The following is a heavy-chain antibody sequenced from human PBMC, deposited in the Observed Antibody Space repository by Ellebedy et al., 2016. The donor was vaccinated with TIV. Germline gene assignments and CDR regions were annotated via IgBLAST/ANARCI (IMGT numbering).Heavy chain of an antibody. CDR2: ITLNSGDT. Sequence: ASVKVSCKASGYTFSGYYVHWVRQAPGQGLEWMGWITLNSGDTNYAQKFQGRVTMTRDTSLSTADMELSRLRSDDTAVYYCAREPYDILTGHSSGLDVWGQGTTVTVSS. CDR1: GYTFSGYY. V-gene: IGHV1-2*02. D-gene: IGHD3-9*01. J-gene: IGHJ6*02. CDR3: AREPYDILTGHSSGLDV.